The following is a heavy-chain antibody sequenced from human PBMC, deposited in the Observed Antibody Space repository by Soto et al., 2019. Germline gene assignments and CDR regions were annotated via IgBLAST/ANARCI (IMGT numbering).Heavy chain of an antibody. Sequence: GGSLRLPWAASGFTFSNYCRSWVRQAPGKGLEWVANIKQDGSEKYYVDSVKGRFTISRDNAKNSLYLQMNSLRAEDTAVYYCARGLASSSAYWGQGTLVTVSS. CDR3: ARGLASSSAY. D-gene: IGHD6-6*01. CDR1: GFTFSNYC. J-gene: IGHJ4*02. CDR2: IKQDGSEK. V-gene: IGHV3-7*01.